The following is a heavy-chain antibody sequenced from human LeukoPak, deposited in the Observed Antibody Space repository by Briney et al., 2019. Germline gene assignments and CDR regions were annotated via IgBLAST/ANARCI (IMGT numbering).Heavy chain of an antibody. CDR3: AREKDWNPGVFDY. J-gene: IGHJ4*02. V-gene: IGHV3-21*01. D-gene: IGHD1-1*01. CDR1: GFTFSSYE. Sequence: PGGSLRLSCAASGFTFSSYEMNWVRQAPGKGLEWVSSINSSSSYIYYADSVKGRFTISRDNAKNSLYLQMNSLRAEDTAVYYCAREKDWNPGVFDYWGQGTLVTVSS. CDR2: INSSSSYI.